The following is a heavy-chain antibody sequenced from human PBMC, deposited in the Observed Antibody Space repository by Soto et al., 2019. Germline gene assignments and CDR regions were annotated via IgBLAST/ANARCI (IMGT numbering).Heavy chain of an antibody. J-gene: IGHJ4*02. CDR2: ISGSDDST. CDR1: GFTFSSYA. V-gene: IGHV3-23*01. Sequence: GESLKISCAASGFTFSSYAMSWVRQAPGKGLEWVSVISGSDDSTYYAGSVKGRFTISRDNSKNTLYLQMNSLRAEDTAVYYCAKRRSSSTFDYWGQGTLVTVSS. D-gene: IGHD6-6*01. CDR3: AKRRSSSTFDY.